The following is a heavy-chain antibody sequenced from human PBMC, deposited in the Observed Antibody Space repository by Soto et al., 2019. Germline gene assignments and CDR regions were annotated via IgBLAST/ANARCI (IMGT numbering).Heavy chain of an antibody. V-gene: IGHV1-18*01. CDR2: ISAYNGNT. D-gene: IGHD3-22*01. J-gene: IGHJ4*02. Sequence: GASVKVSCKASGYTFTSYGISWVRQAPGQGLEWMGWISAYNGNTNYAQKLQGRVTMTTDTSTSTAYMELRSLRSDDTAVYYCARDDYYDSSGYSFDYWSQGTLVTVSS. CDR3: ARDDYYDSSGYSFDY. CDR1: GYTFTSYG.